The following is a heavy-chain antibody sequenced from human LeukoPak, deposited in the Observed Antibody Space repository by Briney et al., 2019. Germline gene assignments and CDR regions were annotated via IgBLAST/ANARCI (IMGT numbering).Heavy chain of an antibody. CDR3: ARRVGRYAFDI. V-gene: IGHV4-61*02. Sequence: SQTLSLTCTVPGGSISSGSYYWSWLRQPAGKGLEWIGRIYTSGSTNYNPSLKSRVTISVDTSKNQFSLKLSSVTAADTAVYYCARRVGRYAFDIWGQGTMVTVSS. J-gene: IGHJ3*02. CDR2: IYTSGST. D-gene: IGHD1-26*01. CDR1: GGSISSGSYY.